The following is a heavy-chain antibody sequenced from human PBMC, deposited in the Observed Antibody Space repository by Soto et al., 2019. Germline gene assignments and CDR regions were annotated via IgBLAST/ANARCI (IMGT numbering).Heavy chain of an antibody. V-gene: IGHV4-31*03. D-gene: IGHD3-16*01. CDR3: ARGSIGFGSGWYFDY. CDR2: IYYSGST. J-gene: IGHJ4*02. Sequence: QVQLQESGPGLVKPSQTLSLTCTVSGGSISSGGYYWSWIRQHPGKGLEWIGYIYYSGSTYYNPSLKSRVTISVDTSKNQFSLKLSSVTAADTAVYYCARGSIGFGSGWYFDYWGQGTLVIVSS. CDR1: GGSISSGGYY.